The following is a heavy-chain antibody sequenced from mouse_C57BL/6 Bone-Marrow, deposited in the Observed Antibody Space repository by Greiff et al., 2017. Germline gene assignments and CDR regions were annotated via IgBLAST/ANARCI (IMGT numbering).Heavy chain of an antibody. V-gene: IGHV1-55*01. J-gene: IGHJ2*01. Sequence: VQLQQPGAELVQPGASVKMSCKASGYTFTSYWITWVKQRPGQGLEWIGEIYPGSGSTNYNEKFKSKATLTVDTSSHTAYMLLSSLTSEDAAVYYCARGSPDYWGQGTTLTVSS. CDR1: GYTFTSYW. D-gene: IGHD6-1*01. CDR3: ARGSPDY. CDR2: IYPGSGST.